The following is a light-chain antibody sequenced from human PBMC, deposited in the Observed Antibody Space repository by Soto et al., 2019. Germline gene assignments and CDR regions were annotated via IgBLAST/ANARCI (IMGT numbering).Light chain of an antibody. CDR2: ANN. CDR3: AAWDDNLSAVV. Sequence: QSVLTQPPSASATPGQGVMISCSGSSVNIGSNYVSWYQHVPGTAPRLLIYANNQRPSGVPDRFSGSKSGTSASLAISGLRSEDEAYYYCAAWDDNLSAVVFGGGTKVTVL. V-gene: IGLV1-47*02. J-gene: IGLJ2*01. CDR1: SVNIGSNY.